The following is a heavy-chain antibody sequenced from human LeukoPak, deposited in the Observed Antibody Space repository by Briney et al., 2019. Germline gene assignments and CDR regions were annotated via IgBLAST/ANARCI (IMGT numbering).Heavy chain of an antibody. Sequence: GGSLRLSCAASGFAFNNYAMTWVRQAPGKGLEWVSNINDNGGQRHYADSVKGRFTISRDNSKSTLFLQMDSLRAEDTAVYYCAKTQWKVGATDYFDYRGQGILVTVSS. CDR1: GFAFNNYA. D-gene: IGHD1-26*01. V-gene: IGHV3-23*01. CDR3: AKTQWKVGATDYFDY. J-gene: IGHJ4*02. CDR2: INDNGGQR.